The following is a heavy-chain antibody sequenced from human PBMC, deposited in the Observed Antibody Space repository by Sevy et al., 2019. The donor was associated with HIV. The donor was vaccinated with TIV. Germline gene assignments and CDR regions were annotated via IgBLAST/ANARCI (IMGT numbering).Heavy chain of an antibody. CDR2: ISYDGSNK. J-gene: IGHJ4*02. CDR3: ARVGVSYCTDDCYHRFDY. D-gene: IGHD2-21*02. CDR1: GFTFSSYA. Sequence: GGSLRLSCAASGFTFSSYAMHWVRQAPGKGLEWVAVISYDGSNKYYADSVKGRFTISRDESKTTLFLQMNSLRSEDTAIYYCARVGVSYCTDDCYHRFDYWGRGTLVTVSS. V-gene: IGHV3-30-3*01.